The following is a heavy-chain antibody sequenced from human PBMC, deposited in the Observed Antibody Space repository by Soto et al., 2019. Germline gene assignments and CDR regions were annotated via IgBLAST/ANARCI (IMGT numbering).Heavy chain of an antibody. CDR2: ISAYNGNT. CDR3: ARDRPRGPKTYYYYVIDV. Sequence: ASVKVSCKASGYTFTSYGISWVRQAPGQGLEWMGWISAYNGNTNYAQKLQGRVTMTTDTSTSTAYMELRSLRSDDTAVYYCARDRPRGPKTYYYYVIDVWGQGTTVTVSS. CDR1: GYTFTSYG. V-gene: IGHV1-18*01. J-gene: IGHJ6*02.